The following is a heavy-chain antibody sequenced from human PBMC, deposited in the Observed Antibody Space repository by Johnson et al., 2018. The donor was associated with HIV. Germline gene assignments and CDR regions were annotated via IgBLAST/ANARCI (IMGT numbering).Heavy chain of an antibody. D-gene: IGHD7-27*01. Sequence: QVQLVESGGGVVQPGRSLRLSCAASGFTFTTYAMHWVRQAPGTGLERVAVISYDGSNKYYADSVKGRITISRDNSKNTLYLQMNSLRAEDTAVYYCASSWGNAFDIWGQGTMVTVSS. CDR1: GFTFTTYA. V-gene: IGHV3-30*04. CDR2: ISYDGSNK. CDR3: ASSWGNAFDI. J-gene: IGHJ3*02.